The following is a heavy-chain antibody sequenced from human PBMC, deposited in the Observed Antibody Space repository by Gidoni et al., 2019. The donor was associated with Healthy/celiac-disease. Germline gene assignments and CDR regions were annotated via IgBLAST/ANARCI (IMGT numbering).Heavy chain of an antibody. CDR3: AKDSTYYYGSGSCKFDY. J-gene: IGHJ4*02. CDR2: ISGSGGST. CDR1: GCTFSSYA. V-gene: IGHV3-23*01. Sequence: EVQLLESGGGLVQPGGSLRLSCAASGCTFSSYAMSWVRQAPGKGLEWVSAISGSGGSTYYADSVKGRFTISRDNSKNTLYLQMNSLRAEDTAVYYCAKDSTYYYGSGSCKFDYWGQGTLVTVSS. D-gene: IGHD3-10*01.